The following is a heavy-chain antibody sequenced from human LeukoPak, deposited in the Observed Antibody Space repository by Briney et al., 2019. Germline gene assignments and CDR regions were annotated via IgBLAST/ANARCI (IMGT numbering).Heavy chain of an antibody. Sequence: GGSLRPSCAASGFTFSNYAIHWVRQAPGTGLEWVAFISYDGSNKYYADSVKGRFTISRDNSKNTLHLQMNSLRAEDTALYYCARAPNGVYCTSSSCHLDYWGQGTLVTVSS. CDR2: ISYDGSNK. J-gene: IGHJ4*02. CDR3: ARAPNGVYCTSSSCHLDY. D-gene: IGHD2-2*01. CDR1: GFTFSNYA. V-gene: IGHV3-30-3*01.